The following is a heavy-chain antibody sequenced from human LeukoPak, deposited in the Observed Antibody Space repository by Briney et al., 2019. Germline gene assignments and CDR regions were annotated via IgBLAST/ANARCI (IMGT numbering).Heavy chain of an antibody. CDR3: ARERPEYCSSTSCPIPYYYYMDV. CDR1: GGSISSYY. CDR2: IYYSGST. D-gene: IGHD2-2*01. J-gene: IGHJ6*03. Sequence: KPSETLSLTCTVSGGSISSYYWSWIRQPPGKGLEWIGYIYYSGSTNYNPSLKSRVTISVDTSKNQFSLKLSSVTAADTAVYYCARERPEYCSSTSCPIPYYYYMDVWGKGTTVTVSS. V-gene: IGHV4-59*01.